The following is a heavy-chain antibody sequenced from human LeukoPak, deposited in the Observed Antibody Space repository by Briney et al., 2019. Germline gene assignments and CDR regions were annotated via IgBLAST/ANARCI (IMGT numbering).Heavy chain of an antibody. Sequence: KASQTLSLTCTVSGGSISSYYWSWIRQPAGKGLEWIGRIYTSGSTNYNPSLKSRVTMSVDTSKNQFSLKLSSVTAADTAVYYCARGPPIKYDSSGYYGWGQGTLVTVSS. V-gene: IGHV4-4*07. J-gene: IGHJ4*02. CDR3: ARGPPIKYDSSGYYG. CDR2: IYTSGST. D-gene: IGHD3-22*01. CDR1: GGSISSYY.